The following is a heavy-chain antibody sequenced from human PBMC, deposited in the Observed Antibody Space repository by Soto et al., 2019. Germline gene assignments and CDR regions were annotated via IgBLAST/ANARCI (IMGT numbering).Heavy chain of an antibody. V-gene: IGHV4-59*01. CDR3: ARVSPPTYMDV. CDR2: IYYSGST. J-gene: IGHJ6*03. D-gene: IGHD1-26*01. CDR1: GGSISSYY. Sequence: SETLSLTCTVSGGSISSYYWSWIRQPPGKGLEWIGYIYYSGSTNYNPSLKSRVTISVDTSKNQFSLKLSSVTAADTAVYYCARVSPPTYMDVWGKGTTVTVSS.